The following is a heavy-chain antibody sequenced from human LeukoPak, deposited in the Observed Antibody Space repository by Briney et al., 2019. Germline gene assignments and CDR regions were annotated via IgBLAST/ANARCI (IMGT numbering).Heavy chain of an antibody. CDR2: IYTSGST. Sequence: SETLSLTCTVSGGSISSYYWSWIRQPAGKGLEWIGRIYTSGSTNYNPSLKSRVTISVDKSKNQFSLKLSSVTAADTAVYYCARSSVADPLNWFDPWGQGTLVSVSS. CDR1: GGSISSYY. J-gene: IGHJ5*02. V-gene: IGHV4-4*07. D-gene: IGHD6-19*01. CDR3: ARSSVADPLNWFDP.